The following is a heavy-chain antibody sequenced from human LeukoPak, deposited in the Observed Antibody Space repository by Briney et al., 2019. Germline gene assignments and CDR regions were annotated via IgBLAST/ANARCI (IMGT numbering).Heavy chain of an antibody. J-gene: IGHJ4*02. D-gene: IGHD5-24*01. CDR3: ARDLQGDGYNRAEFDY. CDR1: GGSFSGYY. Sequence: PSETLSLTCAVYGGSFSGYYWSWIRQPPGKGLEWIGEINHSGSTNYNPSLKSRVTISVDTSKNQFSLKLNSVTAADTAVYYCARDLQGDGYNRAEFDYWGQGTLVTVSS. CDR2: INHSGST. V-gene: IGHV4-34*01.